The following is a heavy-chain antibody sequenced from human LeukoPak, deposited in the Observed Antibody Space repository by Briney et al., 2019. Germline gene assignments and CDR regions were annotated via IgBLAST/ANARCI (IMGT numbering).Heavy chain of an antibody. CDR2: ISSSGSTI. J-gene: IGHJ6*03. CDR3: ARDQPTSSSWSYMDV. V-gene: IGHV3-11*01. Sequence: GGSLRLSCAASRFTFSDYYMSWIRQAPGKGLEWVSYISSSGSTIYYADSVKGRFTISRDNAKNSLYLQMNSLRAEDTAVYYCARDQPTSSSWSYMDVWGKGTTVTVSS. D-gene: IGHD6-13*01. CDR1: RFTFSDYY.